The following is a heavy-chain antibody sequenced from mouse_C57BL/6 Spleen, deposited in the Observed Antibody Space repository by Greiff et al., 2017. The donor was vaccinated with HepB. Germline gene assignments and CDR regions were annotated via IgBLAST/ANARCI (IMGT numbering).Heavy chain of an antibody. CDR2: IHPNSGST. Sequence: VQLQQPGAELVKPGASVKLSCKASGYTFTSYWMHWVKQRPGQGLEWIGMIHPNSGSTNYNEKFKSKATLTVDKSSSTAYMQLSSLTSEDSAVYYCARELGRGWFAYWGQGTLVTVSA. D-gene: IGHD4-1*01. CDR3: ARELGRGWFAY. J-gene: IGHJ3*01. CDR1: GYTFTSYW. V-gene: IGHV1-64*01.